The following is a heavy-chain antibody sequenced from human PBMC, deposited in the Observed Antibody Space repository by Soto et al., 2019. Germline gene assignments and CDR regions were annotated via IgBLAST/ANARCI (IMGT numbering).Heavy chain of an antibody. Sequence: EVELVESGGGLVQPGGTLRLSCAASGFTDSRNYMSWARQPPGKGLEWVSVIYSDDSTFYADSVKGRFTISRDKSKNTLFLQMNSLRAEDTATYYCARSTGWYCFDYWGQGALVTVSS. CDR1: GFTDSRNY. D-gene: IGHD6-19*01. V-gene: IGHV3-66*01. CDR3: ARSTGWYCFDY. J-gene: IGHJ4*02. CDR2: IYSDDST.